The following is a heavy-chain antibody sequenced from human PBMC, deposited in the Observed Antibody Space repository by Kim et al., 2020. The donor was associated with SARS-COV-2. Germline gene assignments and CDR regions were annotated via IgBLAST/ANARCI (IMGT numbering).Heavy chain of an antibody. D-gene: IGHD2-2*01. J-gene: IGHJ4*02. CDR3: ARQDIVVVPAATLDY. V-gene: IGHV4-39*01. Sequence: PSLKSRVTISVDTSKNQFSLKLSSVTAADTAVYYCARQDIVVVPAATLDYWGQGTLVTVSS.